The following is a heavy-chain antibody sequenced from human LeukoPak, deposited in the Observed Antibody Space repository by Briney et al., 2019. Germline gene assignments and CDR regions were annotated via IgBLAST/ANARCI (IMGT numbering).Heavy chain of an antibody. CDR3: ARDKAGISLGH. Sequence: GGSLRLSCAASGFIFSNYGMHWVRQASGKGLDWVAFIRYDGSNKYYADSVKGRFTISRDNSKNTLYLQVNSRGAEDTAVYYCARDKAGISLGHWGQGTLVTVSS. D-gene: IGHD1-14*01. CDR2: IRYDGSNK. V-gene: IGHV3-30*02. J-gene: IGHJ4*02. CDR1: GFIFSNYG.